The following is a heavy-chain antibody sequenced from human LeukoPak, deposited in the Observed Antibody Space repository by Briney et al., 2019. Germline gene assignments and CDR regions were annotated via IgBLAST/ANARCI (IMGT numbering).Heavy chain of an antibody. V-gene: IGHV1-69*13. D-gene: IGHD5-12*01. J-gene: IGHJ4*02. CDR1: GGTNVA. CDR3: ARGDPWVRPTFFDY. CDR2: IIPIFGTA. Sequence: SVKVSCKASGGTNVAISWVRQAPGQGLEWMGGIIPIFGTANYAQKFQGRVTITADESTSTAYMELSSLRAEDTAVYYCARGDPWVRPTFFDYWGQGTLVTVSS.